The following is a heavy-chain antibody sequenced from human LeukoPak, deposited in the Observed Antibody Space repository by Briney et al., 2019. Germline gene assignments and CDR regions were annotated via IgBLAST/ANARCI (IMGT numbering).Heavy chain of an antibody. D-gene: IGHD3-9*01. V-gene: IGHV1-8*01. CDR2: MNPNSGNP. Sequence: ASVKVSCKASGYTFTSYDINCVRQATGQGLEWRGWMNPNSGNPGYAQKFQGRVNMTRNPSISTAYMELSSLRSEDTAVYYCARTLSDILTGYPSGGMDVWGQGTTVTVSS. CDR1: GYTFTSYD. CDR3: ARTLSDILTGYPSGGMDV. J-gene: IGHJ6*02.